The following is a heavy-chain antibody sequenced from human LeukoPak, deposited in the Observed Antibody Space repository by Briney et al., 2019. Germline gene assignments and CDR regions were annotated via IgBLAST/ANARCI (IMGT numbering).Heavy chain of an antibody. V-gene: IGHV4-34*01. J-gene: IGHJ5*02. CDR2: INHSGST. CDR1: GGSFSGYY. Sequence: SETLSLTCAVYGGSFSGYYWSWIRQPPGKGLEWIGEINHSGSTNYNPSLKSRVTISVDTSKNQFSLKLSSVTAADTAVYYCASQTLVLGGWFDPWGQGTLVAVSS. CDR3: ASQTLVLGGWFDP.